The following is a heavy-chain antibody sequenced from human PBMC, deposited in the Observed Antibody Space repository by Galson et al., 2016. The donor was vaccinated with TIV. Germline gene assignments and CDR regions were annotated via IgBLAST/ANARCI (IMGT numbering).Heavy chain of an antibody. Sequence: SVKVSCKASGYTFTIYAMHWVRQAPGQGLEWMGWINAGNGNTKYSQKFQGRVTITRDTSASTAYMELSSLRSEDTAVYYCARPPYCGGDCHKYDSWGQGTLVAVSS. CDR1: GYTFTIYA. J-gene: IGHJ4*02. D-gene: IGHD2-21*01. V-gene: IGHV1-3*01. CDR2: INAGNGNT. CDR3: ARPPYCGGDCHKYDS.